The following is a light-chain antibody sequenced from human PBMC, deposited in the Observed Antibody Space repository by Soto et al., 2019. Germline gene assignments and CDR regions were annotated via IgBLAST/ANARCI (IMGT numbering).Light chain of an antibody. CDR1: SSDVGGYNY. Sequence: QSALTQPASVSGSPGQSITISCTGTSSDVGGYNYVSWYQQHPGKAPKLMIYEVTNRPSRVSNRFSGSKSGNTASLSISGLQAEDEADYYCSSYTSRSTWVFGGGT. CDR3: SSYTSRSTWV. J-gene: IGLJ3*02. V-gene: IGLV2-14*01. CDR2: EVT.